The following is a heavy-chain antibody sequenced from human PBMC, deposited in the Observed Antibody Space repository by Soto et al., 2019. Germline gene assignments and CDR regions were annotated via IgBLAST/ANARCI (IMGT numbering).Heavy chain of an antibody. J-gene: IGHJ2*01. Sequence: QVQLQESGPGMVKPSETLSLTCTVSGGSVSSGSYYWSWIRQPPGKGLEWITYISYSGSTNYNPSLKSRVTISVDTSTNQFSLKLNSVTAADTAVYYCARGPGDSDTSDYKLIWYFDLWGRGTLVTVSS. CDR3: ARGPGDSDTSDYKLIWYFDL. CDR2: ISYSGST. CDR1: GGSVSSGSYY. D-gene: IGHD3-22*01. V-gene: IGHV4-61*01.